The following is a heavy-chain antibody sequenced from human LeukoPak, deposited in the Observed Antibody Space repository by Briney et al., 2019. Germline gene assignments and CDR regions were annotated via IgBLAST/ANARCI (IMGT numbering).Heavy chain of an antibody. V-gene: IGHV3-30*18. CDR1: GFTFSDYG. CDR3: AKDFVATLDY. J-gene: IGHJ4*02. CDR2: ISYDEKHK. Sequence: GGSLRLSCAASGFTFSDYGMHWVRQAPGKGLEWVAVISYDEKHKYYADSVKGRFTIARDNSKNTLYLQMNNLRAEDMAMYYCAKDFVATLDYWGQGILDTVSS. D-gene: IGHD3-16*02.